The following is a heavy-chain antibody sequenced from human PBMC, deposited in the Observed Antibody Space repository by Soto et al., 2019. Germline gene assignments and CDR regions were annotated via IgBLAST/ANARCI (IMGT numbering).Heavy chain of an antibody. CDR1: GGSISSYY. Sequence: PSETLSLTCTVSGGSISSYYWSWIRPPPGKGLEWIGYIYYSGSTNYNPSLKSRVTISVDTSKNQFSLKLSSVTAADTAVYYCARHHNCSSTSCYSLDPWGQGTLVTVSS. J-gene: IGHJ5*02. CDR3: ARHHNCSSTSCYSLDP. V-gene: IGHV4-59*08. CDR2: IYYSGST. D-gene: IGHD2-2*01.